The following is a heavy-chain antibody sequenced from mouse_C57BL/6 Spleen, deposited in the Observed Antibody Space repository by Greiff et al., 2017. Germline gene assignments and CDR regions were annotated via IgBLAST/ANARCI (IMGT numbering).Heavy chain of an antibody. CDR1: GFTFSDYG. D-gene: IGHD2-3*01. V-gene: IGHV5-17*01. CDR2: ISSGSSTI. J-gene: IGHJ4*01. Sequence: EVKVVESGGGLVKPGGSLKLSCAASGFTFSDYGMHWVRQAPEKGLEWVAYISSGSSTIYYADTVKGRFTISRDNAKNTLFLQMTSLRSEDTAMYYCAREGIYDGYPYYAMDYWGQGTSVTVSS. CDR3: AREGIYDGYPYYAMDY.